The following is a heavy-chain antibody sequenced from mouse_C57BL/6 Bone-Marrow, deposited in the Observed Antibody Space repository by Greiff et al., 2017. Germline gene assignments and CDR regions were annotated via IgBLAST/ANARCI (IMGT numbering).Heavy chain of an antibody. J-gene: IGHJ3*01. D-gene: IGHD1-3*01. CDR2: IDPSDSAT. CDR1: GYTFTSYW. V-gene: IGHV1-52*01. CDR3: AREWVLGFAY. Sequence: QVQLQQPGAELVRPGSSVKLSCKASGYTFTSYWMHWVKQRPIQGLEWIGNIDPSDSATHYNQKFKDKATLTVDKSSSTAYMQLSSLTSEDSAVYYCAREWVLGFAYWGQGTRVTVSA.